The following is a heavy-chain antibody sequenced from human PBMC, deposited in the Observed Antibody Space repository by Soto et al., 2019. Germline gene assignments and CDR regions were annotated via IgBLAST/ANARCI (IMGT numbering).Heavy chain of an antibody. V-gene: IGHV4-39*01. D-gene: IGHD1-1*01. CDR3: ASLTTGTTSYYGMDV. Sequence: SDTLSLTCTVSGGSISISSYYWGWIRQPPGKGLEWIGSIYYSGSTYYNPSLKSRVTISVDTSKNQFSLKLSSVTAADTAVYYCASLTTGTTSYYGMDVWGQGTTVT. CDR2: IYYSGST. CDR1: GGSISISSYY. J-gene: IGHJ6*02.